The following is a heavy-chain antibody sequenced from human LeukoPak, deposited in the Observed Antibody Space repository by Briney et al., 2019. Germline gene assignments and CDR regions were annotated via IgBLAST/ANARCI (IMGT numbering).Heavy chain of an antibody. V-gene: IGHV4-39*07. CDR1: GGSISSSSYY. J-gene: IGHJ4*02. D-gene: IGHD3-16*01. Sequence: SETLSLTCTVSGGSISSSSYYWGWIRQPPGKGLEWIGSIYYSGSTNYNPSLKSRVTISVDTSKNQFSLKLSSVTAADTAVYYCARGLIGDSDFWGQGTLVTVSS. CDR3: ARGLIGDSDF. CDR2: IYYSGST.